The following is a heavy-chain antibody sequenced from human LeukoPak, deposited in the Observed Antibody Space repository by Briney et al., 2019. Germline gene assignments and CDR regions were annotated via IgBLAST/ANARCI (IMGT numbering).Heavy chain of an antibody. Sequence: GGSLRLSCAASGFTFSSYWMNWVRQAPGKGLVWVSRIASDGSSTTYADSVKGRFSISRDNAKKSLYLQMNSLRAEDTAFYHCARVPYYYGMDVWGQGTTVTVSS. V-gene: IGHV3-74*01. J-gene: IGHJ6*02. CDR1: GFTFSSYW. CDR2: IASDGSST. CDR3: ARVPYYYGMDV.